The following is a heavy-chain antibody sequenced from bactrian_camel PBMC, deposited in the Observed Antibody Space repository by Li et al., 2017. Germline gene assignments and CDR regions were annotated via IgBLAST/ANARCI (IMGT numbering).Heavy chain of an antibody. CDR2: IDRDGVT. V-gene: IGHV3S26*01. CDR1: GVTSARYC. CDR3: TIFDY. Sequence: HVQLVESGGGSVQSGGSLRLSCAASGVTSARYCMGWFRQAPGKAREGVAVIDRDGVTSYLDPVKGRFTISRDNAKNTVYLQMNSLKSEDTARYYCTIFDYWGRGTQVTVS. J-gene: IGHJ4*01.